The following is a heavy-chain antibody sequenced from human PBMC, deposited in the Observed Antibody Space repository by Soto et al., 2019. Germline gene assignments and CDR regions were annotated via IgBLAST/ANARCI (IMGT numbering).Heavy chain of an antibody. Sequence: PXXTLSLPCTVSGGSISSYYWRWIRQPPGKGLEWIGYIYCSGSTNYNPSLKSRVTISVDTSKNQFSLKPSSVTAADTAVYYCARRYGDCFDYWGQGTLVTVS. CDR2: IYCSGST. D-gene: IGHD4-17*01. V-gene: IGHV4-59*08. CDR1: GGSISSYY. J-gene: IGHJ4*02. CDR3: ARRYGDCFDY.